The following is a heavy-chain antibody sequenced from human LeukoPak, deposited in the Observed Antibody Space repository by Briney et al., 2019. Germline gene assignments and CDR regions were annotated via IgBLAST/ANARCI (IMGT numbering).Heavy chain of an antibody. CDR1: GGSFSGYY. V-gene: IGHV4-34*01. D-gene: IGHD3-22*01. CDR2: INHSGST. CDR3: ARDNPYYYDSSGAHAFDI. J-gene: IGHJ3*02. Sequence: PSETLSLTCAVYGGSFSGYYWSWIRQPPGKGLEWIGEINHSGSTNYNPSLKSRVTISVDTSKNQFSLKLSSVTAADTAVYYCARDNPYYYDSSGAHAFDIWGQGTMVTVSS.